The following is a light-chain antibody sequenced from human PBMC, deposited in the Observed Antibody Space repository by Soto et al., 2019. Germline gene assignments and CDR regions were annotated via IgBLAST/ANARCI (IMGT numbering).Light chain of an antibody. CDR1: QSVTNNF. J-gene: IGKJ4*01. V-gene: IGKV3-20*01. CDR2: GAS. Sequence: EIVLTQSPGTLSLSPGERATLSCRASQSVTNNFLAWYQQRPGQAPRLLISGASRRATGIPDRFSGSGSGTDFTLTISRLEPADFAVYYCQQYGTSLVTLGGGTKVEI. CDR3: QQYGTSLVT.